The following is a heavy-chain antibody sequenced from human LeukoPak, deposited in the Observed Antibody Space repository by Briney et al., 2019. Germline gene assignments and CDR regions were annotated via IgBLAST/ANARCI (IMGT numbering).Heavy chain of an antibody. D-gene: IGHD3-10*01. Sequence: GGFLRLSCAASGFTFDDYAMHWVRQAPGKGLEWVSGISWNSGSIGYADSVKGRFTISRDNAKNSLYLQMNSLRAEDTALYYCAKGLYYGSGSYNWFDPWGQGTLVTVSS. CDR2: ISWNSGSI. V-gene: IGHV3-9*01. J-gene: IGHJ5*02. CDR1: GFTFDDYA. CDR3: AKGLYYGSGSYNWFDP.